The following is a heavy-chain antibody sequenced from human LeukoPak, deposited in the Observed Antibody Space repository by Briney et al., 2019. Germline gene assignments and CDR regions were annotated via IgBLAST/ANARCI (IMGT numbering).Heavy chain of an antibody. CDR3: AKSKFRAMVTTFDY. CDR1: GFTFSSYA. V-gene: IGHV3-23*01. Sequence: GGSLRLSCAAYGFTFSSYAMSWVRQAPGKGLEWVSAISGSDGSTYYADSVKGRFTISRDNSKNTLYLQMNSLRAEDTAVYYCAKSKFRAMVTTFDYWGQGTLVTVSS. D-gene: IGHD5-18*01. J-gene: IGHJ4*02. CDR2: ISGSDGST.